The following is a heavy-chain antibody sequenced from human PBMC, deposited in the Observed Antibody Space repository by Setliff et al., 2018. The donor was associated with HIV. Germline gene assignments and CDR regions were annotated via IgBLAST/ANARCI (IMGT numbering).Heavy chain of an antibody. J-gene: IGHJ3*02. CDR2: INSGNGNT. Sequence: ASVKVSCKSSGYTFTSYTMHWVRQAPGQRLEWMGWINSGNGNTKYSQKFQGRVTITRDISAITAYMELSSLISEDTAVYYCARNPDSGYDSGAFDIWGQGTMVTVSS. CDR1: GYTFTSYT. V-gene: IGHV1-3*01. D-gene: IGHD5-12*01. CDR3: ARNPDSGYDSGAFDI.